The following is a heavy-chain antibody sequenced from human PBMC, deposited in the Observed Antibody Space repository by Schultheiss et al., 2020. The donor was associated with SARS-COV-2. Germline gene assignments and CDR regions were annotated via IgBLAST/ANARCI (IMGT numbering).Heavy chain of an antibody. CDR1: GDSINSDY. Sequence: SETLSLTCSVSGDSINSDYWSWIRQPPGKGLEWIGYIHYDGSTDYNPSLKSRLTISVDTSKNQFSLKLTSLTAADTAIYYCARGNDFVYFFDSWGQGTLVTVSS. D-gene: IGHD3-3*01. CDR2: IHYDGST. V-gene: IGHV4-59*08. J-gene: IGHJ4*02. CDR3: ARGNDFVYFFDS.